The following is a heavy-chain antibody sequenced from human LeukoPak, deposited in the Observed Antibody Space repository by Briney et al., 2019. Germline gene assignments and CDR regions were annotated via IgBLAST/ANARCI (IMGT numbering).Heavy chain of an antibody. J-gene: IGHJ6*03. V-gene: IGHV3-48*03. CDR1: GFTFSSYE. CDR2: ISSSGSTI. Sequence: PGGSLRLSCAASGFTFSSYEMNWVRQAPGKGLEWVSYISSSGSTIYYADSVKGRFTISRDNAKNSPYLQMNSLRAEDTAVYYCARDSDTAMVTGYYYYMDVWGKGSTVTISS. CDR3: ARDSDTAMVTGYYYYMDV. D-gene: IGHD5-18*01.